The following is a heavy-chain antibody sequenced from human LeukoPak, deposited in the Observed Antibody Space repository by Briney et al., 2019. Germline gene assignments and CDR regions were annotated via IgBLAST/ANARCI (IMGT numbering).Heavy chain of an antibody. D-gene: IGHD1-26*01. V-gene: IGHV3-64*02. CDR3: ARGQSRWELLNPPDY. J-gene: IGHJ4*02. CDR1: GFTFSSYA. Sequence: GGSLRLSCAASGFTFSSYAMHWVRQAPGKGLEYVSAISSNGGSTYYADSVKGRFTISRDNSKNTLYLQMGSLRAEDMAVYYCARGQSRWELLNPPDYWGQGTLVTVSS. CDR2: ISSNGGST.